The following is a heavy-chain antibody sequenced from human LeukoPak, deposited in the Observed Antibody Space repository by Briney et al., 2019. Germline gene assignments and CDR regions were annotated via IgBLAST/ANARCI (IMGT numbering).Heavy chain of an antibody. J-gene: IGHJ5*02. Sequence: SGGSLRRSCAASGFTFSSYSMNWVRQAPGKGLEWVSSISSSSSYIYYADSVKGRFTISRDNAKNSLYLQMNSLRAEDTAVYYCASSDIPVVPDNNWFDPWGQGTLVTVSS. CDR2: ISSSSSYI. CDR3: ASSDIPVVPDNNWFDP. CDR1: GFTFSSYS. D-gene: IGHD2-2*01. V-gene: IGHV3-21*01.